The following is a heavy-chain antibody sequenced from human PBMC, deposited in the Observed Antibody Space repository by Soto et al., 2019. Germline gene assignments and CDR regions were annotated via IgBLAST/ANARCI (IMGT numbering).Heavy chain of an antibody. CDR2: IIPIFGTA. V-gene: IGHV1-69*13. D-gene: IGHD2-2*02. CDR3: ARAHPINYQLLYGFDYYYYGMDV. CDR1: GGTFSSYS. Sequence: SVKVSCKASGGTFSSYSISWVRQAPGQGLEWMGGIIPIFGTANYAQKFQGRVTITADESTSTTYMELSSLRSEDTAVYYCARAHPINYQLLYGFDYYYYGMDVWGQGTTVTVSS. J-gene: IGHJ6*02.